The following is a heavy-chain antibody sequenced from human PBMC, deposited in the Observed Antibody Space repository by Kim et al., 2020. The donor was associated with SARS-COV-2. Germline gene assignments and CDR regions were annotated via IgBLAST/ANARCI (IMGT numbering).Heavy chain of an antibody. V-gene: IGHV4-31*02. Sequence: LKSRVTISVDTSKNPCSLKLSSVTAADTAVYYCAREFRVTMVRGVLNWFDPWGQGTLVTVSS. CDR3: AREFRVTMVRGVLNWFDP. D-gene: IGHD3-10*01. J-gene: IGHJ5*02.